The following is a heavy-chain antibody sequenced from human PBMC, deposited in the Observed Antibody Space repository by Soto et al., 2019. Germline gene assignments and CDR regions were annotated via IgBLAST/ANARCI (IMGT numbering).Heavy chain of an antibody. J-gene: IGHJ4*02. CDR3: ARVTSLPGSDY. CDR2: IYYSGST. D-gene: IGHD3-10*01. Sequence: SETLSLTCTVSGGSVSSGSYYWSWIRQPPGKGLEWIGYIYYSGSTNYNPSLKSRVTISVDTSKNQFSLKLSSVTAADTAGYYWARVTSLPGSDYGGQGTLETISS. CDR1: GGSVSSGSYY. V-gene: IGHV4-61*01.